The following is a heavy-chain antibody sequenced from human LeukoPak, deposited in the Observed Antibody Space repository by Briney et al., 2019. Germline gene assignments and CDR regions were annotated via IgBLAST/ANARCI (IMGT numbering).Heavy chain of an antibody. CDR1: GYTFTSYG. Sequence: ASVKVSCKASGYTFTSYGISWVRQAPGQGLEWMGGIIPIFGTANYAQKFQGRVTITTDESTSTAYMELSSLRSEDTAVYYCASDKVKSSYDFWSGYYTVVIDYWGQGTLVTVSS. V-gene: IGHV1-69*05. J-gene: IGHJ4*02. CDR2: IIPIFGTA. CDR3: ASDKVKSSYDFWSGYYTVVIDY. D-gene: IGHD3-3*01.